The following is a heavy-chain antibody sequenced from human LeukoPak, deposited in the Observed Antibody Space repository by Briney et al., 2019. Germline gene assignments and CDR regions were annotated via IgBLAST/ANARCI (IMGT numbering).Heavy chain of an antibody. CDR1: GLTFSSNC. Sequence: GGSLSLSCAASGLTFSSNCMSWVRQAPGRGLEWVSIIYSGSSTYFSDSVKGRFTISRDSYQNTVHLQMNSLRREDTAVYYCARDHETLRFCTGGRCYYYYYMDVWGKGTTVTVSS. D-gene: IGHD2-8*02. CDR3: ARDHETLRFCTGGRCYYYYYMDV. CDR2: IYSGSST. V-gene: IGHV3-53*01. J-gene: IGHJ6*03.